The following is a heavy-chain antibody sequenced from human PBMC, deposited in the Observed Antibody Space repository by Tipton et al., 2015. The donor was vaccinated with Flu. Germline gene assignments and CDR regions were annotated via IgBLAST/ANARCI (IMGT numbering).Heavy chain of an antibody. Sequence: GLVKPSETLSLTCTVSGGSISSGGYYWDWIRQPPGKGLEWIGTFSFGGATYYNPSLKSRVTISVDTSKNQFSLKLTSVTAADTAVYYCTRRRTSSPSDYWGQGTLVTVSS. CDR1: GGSISSGGYY. V-gene: IGHV4-39*01. CDR3: TRRRTSSPSDY. CDR2: FSFGGAT. J-gene: IGHJ4*02.